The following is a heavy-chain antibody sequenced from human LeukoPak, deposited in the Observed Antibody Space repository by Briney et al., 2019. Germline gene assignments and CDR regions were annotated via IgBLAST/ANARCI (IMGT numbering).Heavy chain of an antibody. Sequence: PGGSLRLSCAASGFTFSSYGMHWVRQAPGKGLEGVPFIGHDGSNKYYADSVKGRFTISRDNSKNTLYLQMNSLRAGDTAVYYCAKGSKLVVITRDHYMAVWGKGTTVTISS. D-gene: IGHD3-22*01. CDR2: IGHDGSNK. CDR3: AKGSKLVVITRDHYMAV. CDR1: GFTFSSYG. V-gene: IGHV3-30*02. J-gene: IGHJ6*03.